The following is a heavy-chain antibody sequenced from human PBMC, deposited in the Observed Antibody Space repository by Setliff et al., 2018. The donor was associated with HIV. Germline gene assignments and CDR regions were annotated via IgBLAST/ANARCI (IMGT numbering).Heavy chain of an antibody. CDR1: TESLTRYD. J-gene: IGHJ4*02. CDR3: ARGRKKTLAVSGTRYFDF. V-gene: IGHV4-59*13. D-gene: IGHD6-19*01. CDR2: TYDNGNI. Sequence: SETLSLTCAVYTESLTRYDWAWIRQSPEKGLEWIGSTYDNGNINYNPSLKSRVTISVVTSKNQFSLKLTSVTAADMGVYYCARGRKKTLAVSGTRYFDFWGQGPRSPSPQ.